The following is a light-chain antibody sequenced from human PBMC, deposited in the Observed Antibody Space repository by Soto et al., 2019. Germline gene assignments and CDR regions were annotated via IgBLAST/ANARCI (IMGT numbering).Light chain of an antibody. CDR3: QQYGRSPGLFT. CDR1: QSVSNTY. CDR2: DAS. V-gene: IGKV3-20*01. J-gene: IGKJ3*01. Sequence: EIVLTQSPGTLSLSPGERATLSCRASQSVSNTYLAWYQQKPGQAPRLLMYDASSRATGTPDRFSGSGSGTDFTLTISRLEPEDFAVYYCQQYGRSPGLFTFGPGTKVDIK.